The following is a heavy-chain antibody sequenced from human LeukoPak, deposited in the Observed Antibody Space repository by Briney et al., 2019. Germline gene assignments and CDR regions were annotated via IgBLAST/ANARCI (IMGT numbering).Heavy chain of an antibody. J-gene: IGHJ4*02. CDR2: INPNSGGT. CDR3: ARDLVYYDSSGYPDY. Sequence: ASVKVSCKASGYTFTGYYMHWVRQAPGPGLEWMGWINPNSGGTNYAQKFQGRVSMTRDTSISTAYMELSRLRSDDTAVYYCARDLVYYDSSGYPDYWGQGTLVTVSS. D-gene: IGHD3-22*01. CDR1: GYTFTGYY. V-gene: IGHV1-2*02.